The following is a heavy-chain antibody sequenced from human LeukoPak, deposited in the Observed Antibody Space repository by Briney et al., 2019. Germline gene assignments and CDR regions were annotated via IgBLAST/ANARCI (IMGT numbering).Heavy chain of an antibody. D-gene: IGHD6-13*01. CDR2: IRYDGSNK. V-gene: IGHV3-30*02. CDR3: AKDPPLGYSSSWYQYYFDY. J-gene: IGHJ4*02. CDR1: GFTFSSYG. Sequence: PGGSLRLSCAASGFTFSSYGMHWVRQAPGKGLEWVAFIRYDGSNKYYADSVEGRFTISRDNSKNTLYLQMNSLRAEDTAVYYCAKDPPLGYSSSWYQYYFDYWGQGTLVTVSS.